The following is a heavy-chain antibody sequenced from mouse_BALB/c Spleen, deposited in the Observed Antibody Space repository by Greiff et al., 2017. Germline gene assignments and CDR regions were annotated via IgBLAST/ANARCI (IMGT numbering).Heavy chain of an antibody. CDR3: ARGGSLLREGFAY. J-gene: IGHJ3*01. Sequence: EVKLMESGPGLVKPSQSLSLTCTVTGYSITSDYAWNWIRQFPGNKLEWMGYISYSGSTSYNPSLKSRISITRDTSKNQFFLQLNSVTTEDTATYYCARGGSLLREGFAYWGQGTLVTVSA. CDR2: ISYSGST. D-gene: IGHD1-1*01. CDR1: GYSITSDYA. V-gene: IGHV3-2*02.